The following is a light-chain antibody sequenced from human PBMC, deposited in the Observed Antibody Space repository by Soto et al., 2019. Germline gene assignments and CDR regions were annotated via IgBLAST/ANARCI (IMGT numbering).Light chain of an antibody. V-gene: IGKV3-20*01. J-gene: IGKJ1*01. CDR2: GAS. CDR1: QSFGSNY. Sequence: EIVLTQSPGTLSLSPGERATLSCRASQSFGSNYLAWYQQKPGQAPRLLIYGASSRATGIPDRFSGSGSGTDFTLISSRLEPEDFAVYYCQQYGSSRTFGQGTKVEIK. CDR3: QQYGSSRT.